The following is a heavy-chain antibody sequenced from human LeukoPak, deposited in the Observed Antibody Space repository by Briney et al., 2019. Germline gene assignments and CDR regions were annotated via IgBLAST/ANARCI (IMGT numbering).Heavy chain of an antibody. CDR3: ASSPYYGDVDY. V-gene: IGHV7-4-1*02. CDR1: GYTFTSYG. CDR2: INTNTGNP. D-gene: IGHD4-17*01. J-gene: IGHJ4*02. Sequence: ASVKVSCKASGYTFTSYGITWVRQAPGQGLEWMGWINTNTGNPTYAQGFTGRFVFSLDTSVSTAYLQISSLKAEDTAVYYCASSPYYGDVDYWGQGTLVTVSS.